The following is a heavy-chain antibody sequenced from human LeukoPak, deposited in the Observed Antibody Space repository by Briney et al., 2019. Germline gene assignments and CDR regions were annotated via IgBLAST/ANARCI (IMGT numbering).Heavy chain of an antibody. CDR3: ARVSAYGDYLLGAFDI. V-gene: IGHV3-53*01. CDR2: IYSGGST. CDR1: GFTVSSNY. J-gene: IGHJ3*02. D-gene: IGHD4-17*01. Sequence: QSGGSLRLSCAASGFTVSSNYMSWVRQAPGKGLEWVSVIYSGGSTYYADSVKGRFTISRDNSKNTLYLQMNSLRAEDTAVYYCARVSAYGDYLLGAFDIWGQGTMVTVSS.